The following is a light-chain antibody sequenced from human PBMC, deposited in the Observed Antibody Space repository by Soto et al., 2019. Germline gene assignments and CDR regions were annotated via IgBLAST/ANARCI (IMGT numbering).Light chain of an antibody. CDR3: QQLNSYPPD. V-gene: IGKV1-5*03. Sequence: DIQMTQSPSSLSGSVGDRVAMTCRASQTIGSWLAWYQQKPGKAPKLLIYKASTLKSGVPSRFSGSGSGTEFTLTISSLQPEDFATYYCQQLNSYPPDFGGGTKV. CDR2: KAS. CDR1: QTIGSW. J-gene: IGKJ4*01.